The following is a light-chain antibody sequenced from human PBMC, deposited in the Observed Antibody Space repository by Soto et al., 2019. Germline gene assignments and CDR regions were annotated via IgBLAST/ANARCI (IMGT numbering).Light chain of an antibody. CDR3: QQYYTTPQT. CDR1: QRIVSNFNNKHH. J-gene: IGKJ1*01. Sequence: DIVMTQSPDSLAVSLGDRSTINCKSSQRIVSNFNNKHHLAWYQQKPRQPPKLLIYWASTRESGVPDRFRGSASGTDFTLTISSLQPEDVAVYYCQQYYTTPQTFGQGTKVDI. V-gene: IGKV4-1*01. CDR2: WAS.